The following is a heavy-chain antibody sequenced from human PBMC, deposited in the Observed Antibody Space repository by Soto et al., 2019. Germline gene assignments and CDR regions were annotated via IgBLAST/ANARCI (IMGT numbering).Heavy chain of an antibody. Sequence: QVQLVESGGGLVKPGESLRLSCEASGFTFSDYYMSWIRQAPGKGLEWISYISGSSSDTNYADSVKGRFTISRDNAKNSLYLQMNSLRDEDTAVYYCTRGDRVTDCRGQGALVTVSS. CDR3: TRGDRVTDC. D-gene: IGHD5-12*01. J-gene: IGHJ4*02. CDR1: GFTFSDYY. CDR2: ISGSSSDT. V-gene: IGHV3-11*05.